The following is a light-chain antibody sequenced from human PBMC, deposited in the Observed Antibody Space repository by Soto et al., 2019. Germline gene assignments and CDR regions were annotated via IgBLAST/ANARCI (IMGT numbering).Light chain of an antibody. V-gene: IGKV3-11*01. CDR3: QQYDNLPIT. Sequence: EIVLTQSPATLSLSPWERATLSCRASQTVGSYLAWFRQTPGQAPRLLIYDTSIRATGIPARFSGSGSGTDFTLTISSLQPEDIATYYCQQYDNLPITFGQGTRLEIK. J-gene: IGKJ5*01. CDR1: QTVGSY. CDR2: DTS.